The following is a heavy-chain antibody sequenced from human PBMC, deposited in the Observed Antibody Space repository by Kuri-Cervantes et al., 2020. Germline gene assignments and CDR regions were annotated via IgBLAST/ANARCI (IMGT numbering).Heavy chain of an antibody. CDR3: AKREYDFWSGYLPFLFDY. D-gene: IGHD3-3*01. CDR2: ISSSGSTI. J-gene: IGHJ4*02. Sequence: GESLKISCAASGFTFSDYYMSWIRQAPGKGLEWVSYISSSGSTIYYADSVKGRFTISRDNAKNSLYLQMNSLRAEDTAVYYCAKREYDFWSGYLPFLFDYWGQGALVTVSS. V-gene: IGHV3-11*01. CDR1: GFTFSDYY.